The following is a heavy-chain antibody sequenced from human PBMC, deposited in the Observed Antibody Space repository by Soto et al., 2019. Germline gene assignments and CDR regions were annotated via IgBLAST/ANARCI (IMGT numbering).Heavy chain of an antibody. V-gene: IGHV4-4*02. D-gene: IGHD6-6*01. J-gene: IGHJ3*02. CDR3: ARVAFEALEQLVEGAFDI. CDR2: IYHSGST. Sequence: SETLSLTCAVSSGSISSSNWWSWVRQPPGKGLEWIGEIYHSGSTNYNPSLKSRVTISVDKSKNQFSLKLSSVTAADTAVYYCARVAFEALEQLVEGAFDIWGQGTMVTVSS. CDR1: SGSISSSNW.